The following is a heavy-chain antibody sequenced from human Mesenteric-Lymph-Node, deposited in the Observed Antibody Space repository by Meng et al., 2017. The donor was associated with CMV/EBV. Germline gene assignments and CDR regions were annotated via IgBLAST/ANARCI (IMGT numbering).Heavy chain of an antibody. V-gene: IGHV3-53*01. CDR3: AKDRGGYYQYYFYYGMDV. Sequence: GGSLRLSCAASEFSVTRNYMNWVRQAPGKGLEWVSVIYGGGTTFYADSVRGRFTISRDNSKNMLFLQMNSLRVEDTAVYYCAKDRGGYYQYYFYYGMDVWGQGTTVTVSS. D-gene: IGHD3-3*01. CDR2: IYGGGTT. CDR1: EFSVTRNY. J-gene: IGHJ6*02.